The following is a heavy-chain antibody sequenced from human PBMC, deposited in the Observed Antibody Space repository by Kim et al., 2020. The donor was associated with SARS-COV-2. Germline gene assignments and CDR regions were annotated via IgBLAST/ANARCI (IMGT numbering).Heavy chain of an antibody. V-gene: IGHV1-69*13. J-gene: IGHJ1*01. CDR2: MIPNFGTA. Sequence: SVKVSCKASGGTFSSYAISWVRQAPGQGLEWMGGMIPNFGTANYAQKFQGRVTITANESTSTAYMELSSLRSEDTAVYYCARGAGNAEYFQHWGQGTLVTVSS. CDR1: GGTFSSYA. CDR3: ARGAGNAEYFQH. D-gene: IGHD6-19*01.